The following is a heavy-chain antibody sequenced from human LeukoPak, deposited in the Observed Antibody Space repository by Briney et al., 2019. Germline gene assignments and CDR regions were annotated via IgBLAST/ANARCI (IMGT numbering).Heavy chain of an antibody. CDR2: IIPIFGTA. CDR1: GGTFSSYA. J-gene: IGHJ6*03. V-gene: IGHV1-69*13. Sequence: GASVKVSCKASGGTFSSYAISWVRQAPGQGLEWMGGIIPIFGTANYAQKFQGRVTITADESTSTAHMELSSLRSEDTAVYYCASSITIFGGNYYYYMDVWGKGTTVTVSS. D-gene: IGHD3-3*01. CDR3: ASSITIFGGNYYYYMDV.